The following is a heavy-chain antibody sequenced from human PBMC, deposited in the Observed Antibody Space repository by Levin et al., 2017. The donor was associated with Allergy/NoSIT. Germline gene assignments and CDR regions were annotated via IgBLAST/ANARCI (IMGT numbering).Heavy chain of an antibody. J-gene: IGHJ6*02. Sequence: ASVKVSCKASGYTFTSYGISWVRQAPGQGLEWMGWISAYNGNTNYAQKLQGRVTMTTDTSTSTAYMELRSLRSDDTAVYYCAGRFGELSYYYGMDVWGQGTTVTVSS. CDR2: ISAYNGNT. CDR1: GYTFTSYG. V-gene: IGHV1-18*01. CDR3: AGRFGELSYYYGMDV. D-gene: IGHD3-10*01.